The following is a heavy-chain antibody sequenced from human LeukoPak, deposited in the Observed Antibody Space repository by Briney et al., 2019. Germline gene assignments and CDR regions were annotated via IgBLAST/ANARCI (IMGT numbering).Heavy chain of an antibody. CDR1: GASINSTKW. CDR2: IYHSGGT. J-gene: IGHJ4*02. D-gene: IGHD6-13*01. Sequence: SGTLSLTCAVSGASINSTKWWTWVRQPPGKGLERIGEIYHSGGTNYNPSLKSRVTISADKSRNQFSLKLISVTAADTAVYYCARGSTWSDYWGQGTLVTVSS. V-gene: IGHV4-4*02. CDR3: ARGSTWSDY.